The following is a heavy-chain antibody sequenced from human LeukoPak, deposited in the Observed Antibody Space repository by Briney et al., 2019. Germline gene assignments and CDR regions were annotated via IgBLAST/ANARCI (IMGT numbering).Heavy chain of an antibody. D-gene: IGHD6-13*01. CDR3: ATRLSSSWYFDY. Sequence: SETLSLTCTVSGGSISSSSYYWGWIRQPPGKGLEWVGNIYYSWTTYCNPSLKSRVTMSVGTSKNQFSLKLSSVTAADTVVYYCATRLSSSWYFDYWGQGTLVTVSS. V-gene: IGHV4-39*01. J-gene: IGHJ4*02. CDR2: IYYSWTT. CDR1: GGSISSSSYY.